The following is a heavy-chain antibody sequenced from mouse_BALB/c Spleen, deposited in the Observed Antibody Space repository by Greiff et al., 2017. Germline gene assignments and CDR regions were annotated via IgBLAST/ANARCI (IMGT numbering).Heavy chain of an antibody. J-gene: IGHJ4*01. Sequence: EVMLVESGPGLVKPSQSLSLTCTVTGYSITSDYAWNWIRQFPGNKLEWMGYISYSGSTSYNPSLKSRISITRDTSKNQFFLQLNSVTTEDTATYYCARWGYDERAIDYRGQGTSVTVSS. V-gene: IGHV3-2*02. CDR1: GYSITSDYA. CDR2: ISYSGST. D-gene: IGHD2-2*01. CDR3: ARWGYDERAIDY.